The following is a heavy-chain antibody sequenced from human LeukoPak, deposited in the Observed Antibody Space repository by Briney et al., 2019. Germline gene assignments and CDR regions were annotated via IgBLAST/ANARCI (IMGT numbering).Heavy chain of an antibody. Sequence: SETLSLTCAVYGGSFSGYYWSWIRQPPGKGLEWIGYIYHSGTTYYNPSLKSRVTLSVDRSKNQFSLNLTSVTAADTAVYYCARRDTSIVFDYWGQGTLVAVSS. CDR1: GGSFSGYY. J-gene: IGHJ4*02. CDR3: ARRDTSIVFDY. CDR2: IYHSGTT. V-gene: IGHV4-34*01. D-gene: IGHD5-18*01.